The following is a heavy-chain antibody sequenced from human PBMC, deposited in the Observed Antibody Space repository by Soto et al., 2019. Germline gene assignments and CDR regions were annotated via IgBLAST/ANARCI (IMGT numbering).Heavy chain of an antibody. CDR1: VGSISNYY. J-gene: IGHJ4*02. V-gene: IGHV4-4*07. D-gene: IGHD2-15*01. CDR3: ARASVGPPGGGSWIMPFDF. CDR2: IYPGGST. Sequence: ETLSLTCSVSVGSISNYYWSWIRQSAGKGLEWIGRIYPGGSTNYNPSLKIRVTMSVDTSKNQVSLRLTSVTAADTAVYYCARASVGPPGGGSWIMPFDFWGQGTRVTVSS.